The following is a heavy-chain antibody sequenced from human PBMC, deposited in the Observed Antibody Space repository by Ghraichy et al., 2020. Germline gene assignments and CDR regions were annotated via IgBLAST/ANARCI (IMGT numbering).Heavy chain of an antibody. Sequence: SETLSLTCTVSGGSVSSGSHYWHWIRQPPGKGLEWIGYIYYTGSTNYNPSLKSRVTTSVDTSKNQFSLKLTSVSAADTAVYYCAGERNDGSGNDFPFDHWGQGTLITVSS. CDR1: GGSVSSGSHY. CDR2: IYYTGST. V-gene: IGHV4-61*01. CDR3: AGERNDGSGNDFPFDH. J-gene: IGHJ4*02. D-gene: IGHD5-12*01.